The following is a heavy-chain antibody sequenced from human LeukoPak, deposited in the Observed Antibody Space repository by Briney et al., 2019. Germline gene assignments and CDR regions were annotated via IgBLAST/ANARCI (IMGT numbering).Heavy chain of an antibody. V-gene: IGHV1-69*05. Sequence: ASVKVSCKASGGTFSSYAISWVRQAPGQGLEWMGRIIPIIGTANYAQKFQGRVTITTDESTSTAYMELSSLRSEDTAVYYCARDTYDSSGYWRSYFDYWGQGTLVTVSS. J-gene: IGHJ4*02. CDR2: IIPIIGTA. CDR1: GGTFSSYA. D-gene: IGHD3-22*01. CDR3: ARDTYDSSGYWRSYFDY.